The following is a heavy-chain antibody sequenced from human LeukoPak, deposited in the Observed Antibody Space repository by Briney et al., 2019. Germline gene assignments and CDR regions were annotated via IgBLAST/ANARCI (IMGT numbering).Heavy chain of an antibody. CDR2: ISSSSDYT. CDR1: GFTFSDYY. Sequence: GGSLRLSCAASGFTFSDYYMTWIRQAPGKGLEWLSYISSSSDYTDYADSVKGRFTISRDNAKNSLYLQMNGLRVEDTAVYYCARDAGYCSGGSCYPGQFDYWGQGTLVTVSS. J-gene: IGHJ4*02. CDR3: ARDAGYCSGGSCYPGQFDY. D-gene: IGHD2-15*01. V-gene: IGHV3-11*06.